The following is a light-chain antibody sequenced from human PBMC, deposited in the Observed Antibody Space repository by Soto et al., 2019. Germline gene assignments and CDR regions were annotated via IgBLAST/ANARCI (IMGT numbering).Light chain of an antibody. V-gene: IGKV3-15*01. CDR3: QQYNNWPV. CDR2: GAS. CDR1: QSVSSN. Sequence: EIVMTQSPATLTVSPGERATLSCRASQSVSSNLAWYQQKPGQAPRLLIYGASTRATGIPARFSGSGSGTGFTLTISSLQSEDFAVYYCQQYNNWPVFGQGTKVDIK. J-gene: IGKJ1*01.